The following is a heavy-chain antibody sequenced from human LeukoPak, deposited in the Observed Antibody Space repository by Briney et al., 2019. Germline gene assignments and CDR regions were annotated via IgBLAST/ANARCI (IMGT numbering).Heavy chain of an antibody. CDR2: IYPGDSDT. V-gene: IGHV5-51*01. Sequence: GESLKISCEGSGYSFTSYWIGWVRQMPGKGLEWMGIIYPGDSDTRYGPSFQGQVTISADKSISTAYLQWSSLKASDTAMYYCARLRQHRIAARPNWFDPWGQGTLVTVSS. J-gene: IGHJ5*02. CDR1: GYSFTSYW. D-gene: IGHD6-6*01. CDR3: ARLRQHRIAARPNWFDP.